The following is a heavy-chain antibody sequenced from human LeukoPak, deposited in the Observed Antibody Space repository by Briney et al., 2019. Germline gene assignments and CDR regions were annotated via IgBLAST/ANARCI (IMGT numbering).Heavy chain of an antibody. D-gene: IGHD3-22*01. Sequence: ASVKVSCKASGYTFTSYYMHWVRQAPGQGLEWMGIINPSGGSTSYAQKFQGRVTMTRDTSTSTVYMELSSLRSDDTAVYYCARPSSGGYYDSSGFYYAGLDYWGQGTLVTVSS. CDR2: INPSGGST. J-gene: IGHJ4*02. CDR3: ARPSSGGYYDSSGFYYAGLDY. V-gene: IGHV1-46*01. CDR1: GYTFTSYY.